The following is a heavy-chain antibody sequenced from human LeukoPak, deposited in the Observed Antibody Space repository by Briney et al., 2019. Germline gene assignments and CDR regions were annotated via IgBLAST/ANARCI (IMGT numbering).Heavy chain of an antibody. V-gene: IGHV3-21*01. CDR2: ISSSSSYI. Sequence: GGSLRLSCAASGFTFSTYSMNWVRQAPGKGLEWVSSISSSSSYIYYADSVKGRFTISRDNAKNSLYLQMNSLRAEDTAVYYCARDKITMIEVAYYYVDYWGQGTLVTVSS. J-gene: IGHJ4*02. CDR1: GFTFSTYS. CDR3: ARDKITMIEVAYYYVDY. D-gene: IGHD3-22*01.